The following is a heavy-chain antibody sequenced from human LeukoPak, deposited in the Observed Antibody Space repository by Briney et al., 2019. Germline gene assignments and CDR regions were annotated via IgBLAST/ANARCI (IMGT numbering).Heavy chain of an antibody. CDR1: GYTFTSNG. V-gene: IGHV1-18*04. Sequence: GASVKVSCKASGYTFTSNGISWVRQAPGQGLEWMGWISAYNGNTNYAQKLQGRVTMTTDTSTSTAYMELRSLRSDDTAVYYCARRASYYSGYDQYYYYGMDVWGKGTTVTVSS. CDR3: ARRASYYSGYDQYYYYGMDV. CDR2: ISAYNGNT. D-gene: IGHD5-12*01. J-gene: IGHJ6*04.